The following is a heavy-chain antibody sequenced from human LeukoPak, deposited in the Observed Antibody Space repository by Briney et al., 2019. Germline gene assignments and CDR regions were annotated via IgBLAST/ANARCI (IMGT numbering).Heavy chain of an antibody. CDR2: ISGSGGST. CDR3: AKRSSGWYGAGDY. V-gene: IGHV3-23*01. J-gene: IGHJ4*02. CDR1: GFTFSSYA. Sequence: GGSLRLSCAASGFTFSSYAMSWVSQAPGKGLEWVSAISGSGGSTYYADSVKGRFTISRDNSKNTLYLQMNSLRAEDTAVYYCAKRSSGWYGAGDYWGQGTLVTVSS. D-gene: IGHD6-19*01.